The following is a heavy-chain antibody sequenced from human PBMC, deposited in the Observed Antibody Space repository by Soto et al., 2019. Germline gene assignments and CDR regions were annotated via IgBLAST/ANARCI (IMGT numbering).Heavy chain of an antibody. J-gene: IGHJ4*02. D-gene: IGHD3-10*01. Sequence: ASVNVSCKASGYMFISYGINWVRQAPGQGLEWMGWISAYNGNTKYAQNLQGRVTMTTDTSTSTAYMEMRSLRSDDTAVYYCVRDLDGSGSYYTDYWGPGTLVTVSS. CDR2: ISAYNGNT. V-gene: IGHV1-18*01. CDR1: GYMFISYG. CDR3: VRDLDGSGSYYTDY.